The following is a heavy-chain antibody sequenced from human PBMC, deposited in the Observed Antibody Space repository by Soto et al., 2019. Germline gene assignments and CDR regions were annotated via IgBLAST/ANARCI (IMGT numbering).Heavy chain of an antibody. V-gene: IGHV1-18*04. CDR1: GYTFTSYG. J-gene: IGHJ3*02. CDR2: ISAYNGNT. Sequence: GASVKVSCKASGYTFTSYGISWVRQAPGQGLEWMGWISAYNGNTNYAQKLQGRVTMTTDTSTSTAYMELRSLRSDDTAVYYCARAQYYDILTGYYYDAFDIWGQGTMVTVS. D-gene: IGHD3-9*01. CDR3: ARAQYYDILTGYYYDAFDI.